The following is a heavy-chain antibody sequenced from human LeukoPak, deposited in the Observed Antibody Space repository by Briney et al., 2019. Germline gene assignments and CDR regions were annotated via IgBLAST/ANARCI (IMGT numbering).Heavy chain of an antibody. J-gene: IGHJ6*04. CDR3: AELGITMIGGV. CDR1: GFTFSSYA. Sequence: GGSLRLSCEASGFTFSSYAMSWVRQAPGKGLEWVSAISSSGSYIYYADSVKGRFTISRDNAKNSLYLQMNSLRAEDTAVYYCAELGITMIGGVWGKGTTVTISS. D-gene: IGHD3-10*02. V-gene: IGHV3-21*01. CDR2: ISSSGSYI.